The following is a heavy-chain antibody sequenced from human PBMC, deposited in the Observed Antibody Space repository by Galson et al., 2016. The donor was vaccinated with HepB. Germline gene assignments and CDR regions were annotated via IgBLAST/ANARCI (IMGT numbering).Heavy chain of an antibody. V-gene: IGHV3-33*01. CDR2: IWYDGSNT. CDR3: SREIFATRTISYRCDP. D-gene: IGHD3-16*02. J-gene: IGHJ5*02. Sequence: SLRLSCAASGFIFSSYGMHWVRQAPGKGLEWVAYIWYDGSNTYYADSEKGRFTISRDNSKNTLYLQMNNLRAEDTAVYYCSREIFATRTISYRCDPWGQGTLVIVSS. CDR1: GFIFSSYG.